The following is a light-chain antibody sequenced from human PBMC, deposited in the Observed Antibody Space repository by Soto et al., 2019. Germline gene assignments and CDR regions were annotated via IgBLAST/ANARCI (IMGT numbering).Light chain of an antibody. CDR1: SSDVGGYNY. Sequence: QSALTQPASVSGSPGQSITISCTGTSSDVGGYNYVSWYQQHPGKAPKLMIYDVSNRPSGVSNRFSGSKSGNTASLTISRLQAEEEADYYCSSYTSSSTSFGGGTKLTVL. CDR3: SSYTSSSTS. CDR2: DVS. V-gene: IGLV2-14*01. J-gene: IGLJ3*02.